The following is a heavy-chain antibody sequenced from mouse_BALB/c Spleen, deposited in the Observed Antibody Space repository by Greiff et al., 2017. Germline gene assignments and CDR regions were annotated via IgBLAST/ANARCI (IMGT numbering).Heavy chain of an antibody. Sequence: EVKLMESGGGLVKPGGSLKLSCAASGFTFSSYAMSWVRQSPEKRLEWVAEISSGGSYTYYPDTVTGRFTISRDNAKNTLYLEMSSLRSEDTAMYYCARQDGYLDYWGQGTSVTVSS. V-gene: IGHV5-9-4*01. CDR2: ISSGGSYT. CDR1: GFTFSSYA. D-gene: IGHD2-3*01. J-gene: IGHJ4*01. CDR3: ARQDGYLDY.